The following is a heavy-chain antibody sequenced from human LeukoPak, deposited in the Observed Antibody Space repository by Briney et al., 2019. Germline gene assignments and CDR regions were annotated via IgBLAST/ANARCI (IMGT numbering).Heavy chain of an antibody. J-gene: IGHJ4*02. V-gene: IGHV4-34*01. CDR1: GGSFSSYY. D-gene: IGHD2-21*02. CDR3: ASLCGGDCYSSGGLDY. Sequence: SETLSLTCAVYGGSFSSYYWSWIRQPPGKGLEWIGEIYHSGDTNYNPSLKSRVTISVDTSKNQFSLKLSSVTAADTAVYYCASLCGGDCYSSGGLDYWGQGTLVTVSS. CDR2: IYHSGDT.